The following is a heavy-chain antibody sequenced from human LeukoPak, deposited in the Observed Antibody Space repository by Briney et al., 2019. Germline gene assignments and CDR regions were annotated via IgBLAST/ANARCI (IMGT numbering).Heavy chain of an antibody. J-gene: IGHJ3*02. V-gene: IGHV4-34*01. Sequence: SETLSLTCAVYGGSFSGYYWSWIRQPPGKGLEWMGEINHSGSTNYNPSLKSRVTISVDTSKNQFSLKLSSVTAADTAVYYCARLPLYSGSLDAFDIWGQGTMVTVSS. D-gene: IGHD1-26*01. CDR1: GGSFSGYY. CDR2: INHSGST. CDR3: ARLPLYSGSLDAFDI.